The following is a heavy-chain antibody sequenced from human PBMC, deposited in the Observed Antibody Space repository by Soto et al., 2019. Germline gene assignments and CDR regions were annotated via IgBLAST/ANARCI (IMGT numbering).Heavy chain of an antibody. J-gene: IGHJ6*02. CDR2: IYYSGST. CDR3: ARDPVPGSGSYRTYYYYGMDV. V-gene: IGHV4-31*03. D-gene: IGHD3-10*01. Sequence: QVQLQESGPGLVKPSQTLSLTCTVSGGSISSGGYYWSWIRQHPGKGLEWIGYIYYSGSTYYNPSLKSRVTISGDTSKNQFSMKLSSVTAADTDVYYCARDPVPGSGSYRTYYYYGMDVWGQGTTVTVSS. CDR1: GGSISSGGYY.